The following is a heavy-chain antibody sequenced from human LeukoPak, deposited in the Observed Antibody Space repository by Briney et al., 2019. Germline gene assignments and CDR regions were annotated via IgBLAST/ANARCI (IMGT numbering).Heavy chain of an antibody. CDR2: IYYSGST. CDR1: GGSVSSGGYY. D-gene: IGHD3-22*01. J-gene: IGHJ4*02. V-gene: IGHV4-31*03. CDR3: ARVPSSGYYPLFDY. Sequence: SETLSLTCTVSGGSVSSGGYYWSWIRQHPGKGLEWIRYIYYSGSTYYNPSLKSRVTISVDTSKNQFSLKLSSVTAADTAVYYCARVPSSGYYPLFDYWGQRTLVTVSS.